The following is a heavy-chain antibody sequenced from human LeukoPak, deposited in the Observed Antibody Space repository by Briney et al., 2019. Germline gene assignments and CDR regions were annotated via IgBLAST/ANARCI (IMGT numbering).Heavy chain of an antibody. D-gene: IGHD3/OR15-3a*01. J-gene: IGHJ5*02. CDR2: IYYTGTT. CDR1: GGSISSSLYH. CDR3: ARQEIGLRSFDP. V-gene: IGHV4-39*01. Sequence: SETLSLTCTVSGGSISSSLYHWGWVRQSPGKNLEWLGSIYYTGTTHYNPSLKSRVTISVDTSKNQFSLNLSSVTAADTAVYYCARQEIGLRSFDPWGQGTLVTVSS.